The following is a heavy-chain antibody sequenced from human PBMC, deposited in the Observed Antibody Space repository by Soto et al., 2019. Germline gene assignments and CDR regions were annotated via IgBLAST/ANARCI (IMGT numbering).Heavy chain of an antibody. CDR2: ISGSGGST. CDR3: PPLPRAAAGKPYPDYYYYGMDV. J-gene: IGHJ6*02. D-gene: IGHD6-13*01. CDR1: GFTFSSYA. Sequence: GGSLRLSCAASGFTFSSYAMSWVRQAPGKGLEWVSAISGSGGSTYYADSVKGRFTISRDNSKNTLYLQMNSLRAEDTAVYYCPPLPRAAAGKPYPDYYYYGMDVWGQGTTVTVPS. V-gene: IGHV3-23*01.